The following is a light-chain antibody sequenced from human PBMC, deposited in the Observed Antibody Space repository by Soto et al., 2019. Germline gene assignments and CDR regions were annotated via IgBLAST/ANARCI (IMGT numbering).Light chain of an antibody. Sequence: DIVMTQTPLSLSVTPGQPASISCKSSQSLLHSDGKTYLYWYQQKPGQAPRLLIYGASNRATGIPDRFSGSGSGTDFTLTISRLEPEDFAVYYCQQYGSSPRTFGQGTKVDIK. CDR3: QQYGSSPRT. J-gene: IGKJ1*01. V-gene: IGKV2D-29*01. CDR1: QSLLHSDGKTY. CDR2: GAS.